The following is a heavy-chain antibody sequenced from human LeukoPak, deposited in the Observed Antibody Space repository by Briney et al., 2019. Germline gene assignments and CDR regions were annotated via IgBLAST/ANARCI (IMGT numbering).Heavy chain of an antibody. J-gene: IGHJ4*02. V-gene: IGHV3-66*01. CDR1: GGSISSYY. CDR2: IYSGGST. D-gene: IGHD6-6*01. Sequence: ETLSLTCTVSGGSISSYYWSWIRQPPGKGLEWVSVIYSGGSTYYADSVKGRFTISRDNSKNTLYLQMNSLRAEDTAVYYCARGLEEADYWGQGTLVTVSS. CDR3: ARGLEEADY.